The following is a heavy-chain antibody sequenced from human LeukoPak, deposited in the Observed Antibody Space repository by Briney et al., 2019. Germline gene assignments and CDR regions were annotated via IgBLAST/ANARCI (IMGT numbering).Heavy chain of an antibody. J-gene: IGHJ3*02. CDR2: IRYDGSNK. Sequence: GESLTLSCTASGFTFSSSGMHWGRHAPAKGLEWVAFIRYDGSNKYYADSVKGRFTISRDNSKNTLYLQMNSLRAEDTAVYYCAKRVVPAADAFDIWGQGTMVTVSS. CDR1: GFTFSSSG. CDR3: AKRVVPAADAFDI. V-gene: IGHV3-30*02. D-gene: IGHD2-2*01.